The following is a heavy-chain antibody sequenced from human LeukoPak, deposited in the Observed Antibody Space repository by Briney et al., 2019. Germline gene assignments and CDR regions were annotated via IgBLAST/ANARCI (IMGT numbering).Heavy chain of an antibody. J-gene: IGHJ4*02. CDR1: GGSFSGYY. D-gene: IGHD3-10*01. Sequence: SETLSLTCAVYGGSFSGYYWSWIRQPPGKGLEWIGEINHSGSTNYNPSLKSRVTISVDTSKNQFSLKLNSVTAADTAVYYCARAGVITMVRGAVFDYWGQGTLVTVSS. V-gene: IGHV4-34*01. CDR2: INHSGST. CDR3: ARAGVITMVRGAVFDY.